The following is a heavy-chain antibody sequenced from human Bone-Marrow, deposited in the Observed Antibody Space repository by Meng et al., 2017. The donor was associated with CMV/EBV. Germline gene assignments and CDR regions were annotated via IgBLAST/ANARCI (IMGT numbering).Heavy chain of an antibody. CDR2: IIPILGIA. CDR3: AGGGGGILGIVY. V-gene: IGHV1-69*10. CDR1: GGTFSSYA. Sequence: SVKVSCKASGGTFSSYAISWVRQAPGQGLEWMGGIIPILGIANYAQKFQGRVTITADKSTSTAYMELSSLGSEDTAVYYCAGGGGGILGIVYWGQGTLVTVSS. J-gene: IGHJ4*02. D-gene: IGHD3-16*01.